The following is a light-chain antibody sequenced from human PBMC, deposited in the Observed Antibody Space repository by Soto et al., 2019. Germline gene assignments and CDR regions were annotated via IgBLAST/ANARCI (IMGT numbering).Light chain of an antibody. CDR3: QHYGTSPPYT. J-gene: IGKJ2*01. CDR1: QSVSSSP. CDR2: GTS. V-gene: IGKV3-20*01. Sequence: DIVLTQSPGTLSLSSGERATLSCRASQSVSSSPLAWYQQKPGQAPRLLIHGTSTRATGIPDRFSGSGSGTDFTLIISRLEPEDFAVYFCQHYGTSPPYTFAQGTKVDIK.